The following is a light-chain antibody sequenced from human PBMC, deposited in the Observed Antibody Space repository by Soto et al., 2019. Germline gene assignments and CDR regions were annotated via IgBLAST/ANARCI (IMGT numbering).Light chain of an antibody. CDR3: QQLRSYPST. J-gene: IGKJ4*01. CDR1: QGISNY. Sequence: DIQRTQSPSSLSASVGDRVTITFRSSQGISNYLAWYQQKPGKVPKFLIYAASTLHGGVPSRFSGSGSGTDFALTITSLQAEDFATYYCQQLRSYPSTFGGGTKVDIK. V-gene: IGKV1-16*01. CDR2: AAS.